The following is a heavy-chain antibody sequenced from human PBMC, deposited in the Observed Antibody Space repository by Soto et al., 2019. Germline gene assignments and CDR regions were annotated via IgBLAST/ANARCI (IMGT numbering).Heavy chain of an antibody. V-gene: IGHV4-34*01. Sequence: PSETLSLTCAVYGGSFSGYYWSWIRQPPGKGLEWIGEINHSGSTNYNPSLKSRVTISVDTSKNQFSLKLSSVTAADTAVYYCARDQYYYGSGSYTRYYYYGMDVWGQGTTVT. D-gene: IGHD3-10*01. CDR2: INHSGST. J-gene: IGHJ6*02. CDR3: ARDQYYYGSGSYTRYYYYGMDV. CDR1: GGSFSGYY.